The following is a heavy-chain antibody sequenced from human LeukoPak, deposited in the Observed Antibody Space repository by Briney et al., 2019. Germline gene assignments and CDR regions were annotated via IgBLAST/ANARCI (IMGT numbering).Heavy chain of an antibody. CDR3: GRDLGGRSGL. V-gene: IGHV3-74*01. Sequence: GGSLRLSCAVSGFTFRTYWMHWVRQVPGKGLVWVSRINEDGSITNYADSVTGQFRISRDNAENTLYLQMNSLRAEDTAVYYCGRDLGGRSGLWGQGTLVTVSS. D-gene: IGHD1-26*01. J-gene: IGHJ4*02. CDR2: INEDGSIT. CDR1: GFTFRTYW.